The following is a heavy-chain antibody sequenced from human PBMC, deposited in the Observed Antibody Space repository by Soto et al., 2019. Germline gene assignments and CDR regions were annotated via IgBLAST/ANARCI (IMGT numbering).Heavy chain of an antibody. CDR2: IYWNDDK. CDR3: AHRPLTYCYDSSGYYRPYYFDY. V-gene: IGHV2-5*01. Sequence: QITLKESGPTLVKPTQNLTLTCTFSGFSLSTSGVGVGWIRQPPGKALEWLALIYWNDDKRYSPSLKSRLTIAKDTSKNQVVLTMTNMDPVDTATYYCAHRPLTYCYDSSGYYRPYYFDYWGQGTLVTVSS. D-gene: IGHD3-22*01. J-gene: IGHJ4*02. CDR1: GFSLSTSGVG.